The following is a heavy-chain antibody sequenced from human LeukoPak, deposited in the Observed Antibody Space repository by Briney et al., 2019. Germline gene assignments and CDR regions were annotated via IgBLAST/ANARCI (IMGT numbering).Heavy chain of an antibody. V-gene: IGHV3-74*01. CDR1: GFTFSRYW. D-gene: IGHD2-21*02. J-gene: IGHJ4*02. CDR3: ARVGGDYEIAY. CDR2: LNTDGSGP. Sequence: GGSLRLSCAASGFTFSRYWMHWVRQAPGKGLVWASRLNTDGSGPRYADSVKGRFTISRDNARNTLYLQMNSLRAEDTAVYYCARVGGDYEIAYWGQGTLVTVSS.